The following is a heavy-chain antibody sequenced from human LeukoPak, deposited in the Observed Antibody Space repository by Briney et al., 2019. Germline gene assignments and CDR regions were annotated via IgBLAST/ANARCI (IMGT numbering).Heavy chain of an antibody. CDR2: ISGSGGST. CDR3: AKEGGIAAAGALDY. D-gene: IGHD6-13*01. V-gene: IGHV3-23*01. J-gene: IGHJ4*02. CDR1: GFTFSSYA. Sequence: GGSLRPSCAASGFTFSSYAMSWVREAPGKGLEWVSAISGSGGSTYYADPVKGRFTISRDNSKNTLYLQMNSLRAEDTAVYYCAKEGGIAAAGALDYWGQGTLVTVSS.